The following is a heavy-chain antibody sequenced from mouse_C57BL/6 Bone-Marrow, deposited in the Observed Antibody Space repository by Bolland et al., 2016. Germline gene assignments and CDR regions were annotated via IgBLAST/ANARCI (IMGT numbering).Heavy chain of an antibody. V-gene: IGHV1-58*01. J-gene: IGHJ3*01. Sequence: IGNGYTEYNEKFKGKATLPSDTSSSTAYMQLSSLTSEDSAIYFCATYDGYSFAYWGQGTLV. D-gene: IGHD2-3*01. CDR2: IGNGYT. CDR3: ATYDGYSFAY.